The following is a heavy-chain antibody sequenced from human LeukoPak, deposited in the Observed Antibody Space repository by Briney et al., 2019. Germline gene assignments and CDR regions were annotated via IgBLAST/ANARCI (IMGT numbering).Heavy chain of an antibody. D-gene: IGHD3-16*01. CDR3: ARDTGLGDWFDP. CDR2: INPNSGGT. Sequence: ASVKVSCKASGYTFTGYYMHWVRQAPGQGLEWMGWINPNSGGTNYAQKFQGRVTVTRDTSISTAYMELSRLRSDDTAVYYCARDTGLGDWFDPWGQGTLVTVSS. CDR1: GYTFTGYY. V-gene: IGHV1-2*02. J-gene: IGHJ5*02.